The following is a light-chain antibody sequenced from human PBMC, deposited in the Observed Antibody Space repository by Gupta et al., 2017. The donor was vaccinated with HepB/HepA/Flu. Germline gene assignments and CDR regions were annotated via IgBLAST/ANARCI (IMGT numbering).Light chain of an antibody. CDR1: TSDIGGYNY. CDR3: SSYTNTNTWL. CDR2: DVT. J-gene: IGLJ3*02. Sequence: QSALTQPASVSGSPGRSITISCAGTTSDIGGYNYVSWYQHHPAKAPKLIIYDVTNRPSGVSNRFSGSKSGNTASLTISGLQAEDESYYYCSSYTNTNTWLFGGGTRLTVL. V-gene: IGLV2-14*03.